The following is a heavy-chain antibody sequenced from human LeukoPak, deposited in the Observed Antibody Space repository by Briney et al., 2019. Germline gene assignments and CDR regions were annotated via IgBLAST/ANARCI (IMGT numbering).Heavy chain of an antibody. J-gene: IGHJ6*02. CDR2: IAYGGSNE. D-gene: IGHD2/OR15-2a*01. CDR1: GFTFSDYA. Sequence: PGGSLRLSCAASGFTFSDYAMHWVRQAPGKGLEWVAVIAYGGSNEYHADSVKGRFTISRDNSKNTLYLQMNSLRPEDTGVYYCARNKPITAFFGMDVWGQGTSVTVSS. CDR3: ARNKPITAFFGMDV. V-gene: IGHV3-30*03.